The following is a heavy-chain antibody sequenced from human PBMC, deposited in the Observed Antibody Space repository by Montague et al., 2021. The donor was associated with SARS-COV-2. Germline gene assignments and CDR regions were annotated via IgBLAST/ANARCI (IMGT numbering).Heavy chain of an antibody. J-gene: IGHJ4*03. Sequence: CAISGDSVSSNIATWNWIRQSPSRGLEWLGRTYYRSKWYNDYAKSVKSRITIDPDTSKHQFSLHPNSVTPEDTAVYYCARIPVGSKYYFDFWGQGTTVTVSS. CDR3: ARIPVGSKYYFDF. V-gene: IGHV6-1*01. CDR1: GDSVSSNIAT. D-gene: IGHD2-2*01. CDR2: TYYRSKWYN.